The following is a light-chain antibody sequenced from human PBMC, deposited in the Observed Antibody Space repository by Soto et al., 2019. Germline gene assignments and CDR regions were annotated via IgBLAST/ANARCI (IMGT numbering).Light chain of an antibody. CDR1: QSLLHSDGETY. J-gene: IGKJ2*01. CDR3: TQATEYPPYT. Sequence: DIVLTQTPLSSPVTLGQPASISCRSSQSLLHSDGETYLSWLQQRPGQPPRLLIYKISNRFSGVPDRFSGSGAWADFTLKISRVEAGDVGIYYRTQATEYPPYTFGQGTKAGDQT. V-gene: IGKV2-24*01. CDR2: KIS.